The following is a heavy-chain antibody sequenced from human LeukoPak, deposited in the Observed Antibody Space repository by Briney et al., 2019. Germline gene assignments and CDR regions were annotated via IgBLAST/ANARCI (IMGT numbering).Heavy chain of an antibody. CDR2: ISYDGNNK. CDR3: AKTRGLWDHDWVDY. CDR1: GFTFSSYG. V-gene: IGHV3-30*18. J-gene: IGHJ4*02. Sequence: PGRSLRLSCAASGFTFSSYGMHWVRQAPGKGLEWVAVISYDGNNKYYADSVKGRFTISRDNSKNTLYLQMNSLRAEDTAVYYCAKTRGLWDHDWVDYWGQGTLVTVSS. D-gene: IGHD3-9*01.